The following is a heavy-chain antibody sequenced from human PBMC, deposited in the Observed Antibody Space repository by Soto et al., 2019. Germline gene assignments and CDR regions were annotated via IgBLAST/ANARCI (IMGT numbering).Heavy chain of an antibody. CDR3: ARPLGYDYVLRSFSYCMDV. V-gene: IGHV1-18*04. CDR2: ISAYNGNT. J-gene: IGHJ6*02. CDR1: GYTFTSYG. Sequence: DSVKVSCKASGYTFTSYGISWVRQAPGQGLEWMGWISAYNGNTNYAQKLQGRVTMTTDTSTSTAYMELRSLRSDDTAVYYCARPLGYDYVLRSFSYCMDVCGQGTTGTVSS. D-gene: IGHD3-16*01.